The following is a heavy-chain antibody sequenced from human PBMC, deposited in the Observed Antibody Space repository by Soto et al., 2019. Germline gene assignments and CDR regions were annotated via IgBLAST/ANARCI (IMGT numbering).Heavy chain of an antibody. CDR3: TTRPDSSGYYYFDY. Sequence: PGGSLRLSCAASGFTFSNAWMNWVRQAPGKGLEWVGRIKSKTDGGTTDYAAPVKGRFTISRDDTKNTLYLQMNSLKTEDTAVYYCTTRPDSSGYYYFDYWGQGTLVTVSS. CDR1: GFTFSNAW. J-gene: IGHJ4*02. D-gene: IGHD3-22*01. V-gene: IGHV3-15*07. CDR2: IKSKTDGGTT.